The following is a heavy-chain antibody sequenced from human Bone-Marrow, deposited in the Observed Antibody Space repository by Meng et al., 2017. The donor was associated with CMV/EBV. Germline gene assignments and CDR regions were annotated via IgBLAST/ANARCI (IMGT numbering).Heavy chain of an antibody. V-gene: IGHV1-8*03. CDR3: ARGLPAGTTIRLDY. CDR1: GYTFTAYD. CDR2: MGPNSGNA. Sequence: SGYTFTAYDINLVRQAPGQVLEWVGWMGPNSGNADFAEKFQGRVSITRNISIRTAYIELRSLTSDDTAVYYCARGLPAGTTIRLDYWGQGTLVTVSS. J-gene: IGHJ4*02. D-gene: IGHD1-14*01.